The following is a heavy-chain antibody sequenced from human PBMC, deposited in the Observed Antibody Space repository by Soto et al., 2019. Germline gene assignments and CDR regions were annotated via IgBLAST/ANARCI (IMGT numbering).Heavy chain of an antibody. Sequence: SETLSLTCTVSGGSIGSGGYYWSWIRQHPGKGLEWIGYIYYSGSTYYNPSLKSRVTISVDTSKNQFSLKLSSVTAADTAVYYCARDKRLGIFGEQQERSGYYYYGMDVWGQGTTVTVSS. J-gene: IGHJ6*02. CDR3: ARDKRLGIFGEQQERSGYYYYGMDV. V-gene: IGHV4-31*03. D-gene: IGHD3-10*01. CDR1: GGSIGSGGYY. CDR2: IYYSGST.